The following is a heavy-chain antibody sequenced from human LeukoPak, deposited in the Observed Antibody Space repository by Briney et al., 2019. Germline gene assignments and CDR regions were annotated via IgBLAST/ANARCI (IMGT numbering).Heavy chain of an antibody. Sequence: SETLSLTCTVSGGSISSSTSYYGGWIRQPPGKGLEWIGSISYSGNTYYNPPLKSRVTISVDTSKNYFSLELSSVTAADTAVYYCARERSLTVAGTNWFDPWGQGTLVTVSS. D-gene: IGHD6-19*01. CDR3: ARERSLTVAGTNWFDP. CDR1: GGSISSSTSYY. V-gene: IGHV4-39*02. J-gene: IGHJ5*02. CDR2: ISYSGNT.